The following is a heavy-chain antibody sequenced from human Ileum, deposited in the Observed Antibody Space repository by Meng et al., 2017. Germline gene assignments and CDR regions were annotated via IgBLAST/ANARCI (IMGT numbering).Heavy chain of an antibody. D-gene: IGHD7-27*01. CDR2: VSSSDDYI. CDR3: VRSRVKRTGDAF. CDR1: GCTFSTYS. V-gene: IGHV3-21*01. J-gene: IGHJ4*02. Sequence: VAPVGAGGGLVEPAGSLRISCAASGCTFSTYSMNWDRQAPGKGLEGGSSVSSSDDYILYDDSVKDRFTISRNNANNSLSLQMNSLRAEDTALYYCVRSRVKRTGDAFWGQGTLVTVSS.